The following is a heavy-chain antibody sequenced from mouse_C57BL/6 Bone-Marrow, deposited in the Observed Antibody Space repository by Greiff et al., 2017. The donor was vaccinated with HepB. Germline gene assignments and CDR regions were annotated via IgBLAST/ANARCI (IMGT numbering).Heavy chain of an antibody. J-gene: IGHJ2*01. CDR1: GYTFTSYW. CDR3: ARDCVEYYFDY. V-gene: IGHV1-64*01. Sequence: QVQLQQPGAELVKPGASVKLSCKASGYTFTSYWMHWVKQRPGQGLEWIGMIHPNSGSTNYNEKFKSKATLTVYKSSSTAYMQLSSLTSEDSAVYYCARDCVEYYFDYWGQGTTLTVSS. CDR2: IHPNSGST.